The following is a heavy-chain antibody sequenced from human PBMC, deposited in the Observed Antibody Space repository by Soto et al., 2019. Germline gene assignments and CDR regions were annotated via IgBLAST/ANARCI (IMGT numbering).Heavy chain of an antibody. J-gene: IGHJ3*01. CDR1: GFTFSAFW. CDR3: ARDLSTPGEFLYDAFDV. D-gene: IGHD3-16*01. V-gene: IGHV3-7*04. CDR2: IKRDGTVT. Sequence: EVQLVESGGGLVQPGESLRLSCAASGFTFSAFWMTWLRQAPGKGLEWVANIKRDGTVTHYGDSVEGRGTLSRDNAQNSLFLQLNSLRPEDTAMYYFARDLSTPGEFLYDAFDVWGQGTFVSVSS.